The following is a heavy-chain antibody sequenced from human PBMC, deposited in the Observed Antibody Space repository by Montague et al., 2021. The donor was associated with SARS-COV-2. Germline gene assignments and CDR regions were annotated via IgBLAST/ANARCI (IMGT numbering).Heavy chain of an antibody. D-gene: IGHD3-10*01. CDR2: SSGSDGGT. CDR1: GFTFSNSS. V-gene: IGHV3-23*01. J-gene: IGHJ6*02. CDR3: AKDSYYYSVRYGIDV. Sequence: SLRLSCAASGFTFSNSSMNWVRQAPGKGLEWVSGSSGSDGGTHYXXSVKGRFTISRDNSKNVLYLQMNSLRAEDTALYYCAKDSYYYSVRYGIDVWGQGTTVTVSS.